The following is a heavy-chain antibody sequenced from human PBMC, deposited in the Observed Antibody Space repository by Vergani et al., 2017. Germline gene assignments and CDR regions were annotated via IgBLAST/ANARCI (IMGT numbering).Heavy chain of an antibody. CDR3: ARQRYDFWSGYSRWGASYYYYGMDV. V-gene: IGHV5-51*01. Sequence: EVQLVQSGAEVKKPGESLKISCKGSGYSFTSYWIGWVRQMPGKGLEWMGIIYPGDSDTRYSPSFQGQVTISADKSISTAYLQWSSLKASDTAMYYCARQRYDFWSGYSRWGASYYYYGMDVWGQGTTVTVSS. J-gene: IGHJ6*02. CDR1: GYSFTSYW. D-gene: IGHD3-3*01. CDR2: IYPGDSDT.